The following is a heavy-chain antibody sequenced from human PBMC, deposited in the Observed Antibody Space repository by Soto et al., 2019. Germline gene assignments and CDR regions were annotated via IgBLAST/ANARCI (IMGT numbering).Heavy chain of an antibody. D-gene: IGHD5-18*01. Sequence: PGGSLRLSCAASGFTFSSYGMHWVRQAPGKGLEWVAVISYDGSNKYYADSVKGRFTISRDNSKNTLYLQMNSLRAEDTAVYYCAKALRRSGYSYGFLLGNYYGMDVWGQGTTVTVSS. J-gene: IGHJ6*02. CDR1: GFTFSSYG. CDR3: AKALRRSGYSYGFLLGNYYGMDV. CDR2: ISYDGSNK. V-gene: IGHV3-30*18.